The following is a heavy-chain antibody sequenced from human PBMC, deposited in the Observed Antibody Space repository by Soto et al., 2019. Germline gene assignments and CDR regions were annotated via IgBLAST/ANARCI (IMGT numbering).Heavy chain of an antibody. CDR3: TMGEYGDYDAFDF. Sequence: EVQLVESGGGLVKPGGSLRLSCAGSGFTFSNAWINWVRQGPGMGLEWVGRVKTKADGETTFYAAPVKGRFTISRDDSKNTVYLQMNSLKAEDTGVYFCTMGEYGDYDAFDFWGQGTMLTVSS. J-gene: IGHJ3*01. CDR2: VKTKADGETT. D-gene: IGHD4-17*01. V-gene: IGHV3-15*07. CDR1: GFTFSNAW.